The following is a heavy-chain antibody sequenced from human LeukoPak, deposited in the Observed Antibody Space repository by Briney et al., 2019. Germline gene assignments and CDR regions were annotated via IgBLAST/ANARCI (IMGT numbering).Heavy chain of an antibody. D-gene: IGHD3-22*01. CDR1: GGSISSYY. V-gene: IGHV4-59*08. CDR2: IYYSGST. CDR3: ARSIGGYYDSSGYYYY. Sequence: TSETLSLTCTVSGGSISSYYWSWIRQPPGKGLEWIGYIYYSGSTNYNPSLKSRVTISVDTSKNQFSLKLSSVTAADTAVYYCARSIGGYYDSSGYYYYWGQGTLVTVSS. J-gene: IGHJ4*02.